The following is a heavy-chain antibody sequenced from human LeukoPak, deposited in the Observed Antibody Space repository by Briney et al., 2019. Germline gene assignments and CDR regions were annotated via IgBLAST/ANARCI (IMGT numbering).Heavy chain of an antibody. J-gene: IGHJ3*02. D-gene: IGHD3-3*01. CDR1: GFTFSSYG. CDR2: IWYDGSNK. CDR3: ARDAGHHYDFWSSYFSSDAGRPFDI. Sequence: PGRSLRLSCAASGFTFSSYGMHGVRQAPGKGLEWVAVIWYDGSNKYYADSVKGRFTISRDNSKNTLYLQMNSLRAEDTAVYYCARDAGHHYDFWSSYFSSDAGRPFDIWGQGTMVTVSS. V-gene: IGHV3-33*01.